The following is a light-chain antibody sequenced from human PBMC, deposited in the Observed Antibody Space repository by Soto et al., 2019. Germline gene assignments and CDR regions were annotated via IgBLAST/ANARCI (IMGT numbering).Light chain of an antibody. Sequence: EVVMTQSPATLSVSPGERATLSCRASQSVTTNMAWYQQKPGQAPRLLIFGASSRATGIPDRFSDSGSGTDFTLTISRLEPEDFAVYYCQQYAGSSTFGQGTKVDIK. J-gene: IGKJ1*01. CDR2: GAS. V-gene: IGKV3-20*01. CDR1: QSVTTN. CDR3: QQYAGSST.